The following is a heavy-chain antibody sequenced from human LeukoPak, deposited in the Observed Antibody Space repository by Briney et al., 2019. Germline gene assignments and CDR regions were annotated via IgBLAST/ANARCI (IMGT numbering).Heavy chain of an antibody. Sequence: PGGSLRLSCSASGFTFSSYAMHWVRQAPGKGLEYVSAIVSNAGSTYYADSVKGRFTISRDNSKNTLYPQMTSLRPEDTAVYYCVKPLGSSGYGYFFDYWGQGTLVTVSS. CDR1: GFTFSSYA. CDR2: IVSNAGST. J-gene: IGHJ4*02. D-gene: IGHD5-12*01. CDR3: VKPLGSSGYGYFFDY. V-gene: IGHV3-64D*08.